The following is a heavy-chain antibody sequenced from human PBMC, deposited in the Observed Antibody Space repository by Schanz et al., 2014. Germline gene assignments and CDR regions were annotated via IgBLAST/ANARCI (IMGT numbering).Heavy chain of an antibody. CDR1: GFTVSTNY. CDR2: LYTGGST. D-gene: IGHD2-21*01. Sequence: EVQLVESGGGLIHPGGSLRLSCAVSGFTVSTNYMTWVRQAPGKGLECVSVLYTGGSTFYAESVRGRFFISRDSSKNTLFLHMNSLRAEDTAVYYCTKWANEGGGGYCHFDLWGQGTLVTVSS. J-gene: IGHJ4*02. CDR3: TKWANEGGGGYCHFDL. V-gene: IGHV3-53*01.